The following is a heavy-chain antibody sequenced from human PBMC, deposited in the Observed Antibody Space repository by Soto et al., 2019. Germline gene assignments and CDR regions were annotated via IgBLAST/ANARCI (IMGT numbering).Heavy chain of an antibody. D-gene: IGHD3-22*01. CDR2: IYSGGTT. Sequence: PGGSLRLSCAASGFTVSINYMSWVRQAPGKGLEWVSVIYSGGTTYYADSVKGRFTISRDNSKNTLYLQMNSLRAEDTAVYYCARNGDSSDYRGWFDPWAQGTLVTVSS. CDR1: GFTVSINY. V-gene: IGHV3-66*01. J-gene: IGHJ5*02. CDR3: ARNGDSSDYRGWFDP.